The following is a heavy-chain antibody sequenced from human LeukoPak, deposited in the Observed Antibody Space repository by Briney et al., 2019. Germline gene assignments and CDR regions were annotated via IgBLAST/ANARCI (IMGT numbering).Heavy chain of an antibody. Sequence: PGGSLRLSCAASGFTFSNYWMNWVRQAPGKGLEWVANIKLDGSEKYYVDSVKGRFTISRDNAKNSLYLQMNSLRAEDTAVYHCVRSRYCSVGRCYSDYWGQGTLVTVSS. J-gene: IGHJ4*02. CDR3: VRSRYCSVGRCYSDY. CDR2: IKLDGSEK. V-gene: IGHV3-7*04. CDR1: GFTFSNYW. D-gene: IGHD2-15*01.